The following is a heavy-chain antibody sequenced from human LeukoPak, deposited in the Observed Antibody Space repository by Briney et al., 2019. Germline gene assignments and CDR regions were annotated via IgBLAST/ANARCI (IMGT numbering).Heavy chain of an antibody. Sequence: GGSLRLSCAASGFTFTNYAMSWVRQAPGKGLEWVSGISNGGGGTYYADSVKGRFTISRDFSKNTVFLHMNSLRAEDTAMYYCARGDDSGYYDYFDYWGQGALVTVSS. D-gene: IGHD3-22*01. CDR1: GFTFTNYA. CDR3: ARGDDSGYYDYFDY. J-gene: IGHJ4*02. V-gene: IGHV3-23*01. CDR2: ISNGGGGT.